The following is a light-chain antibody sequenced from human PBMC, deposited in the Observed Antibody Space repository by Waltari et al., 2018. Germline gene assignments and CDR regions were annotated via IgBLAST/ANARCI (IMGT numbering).Light chain of an antibody. J-gene: IGKJ2*03. CDR3: QHYNNRPPYS. V-gene: IGKV3-15*01. Sequence: EIELTQSPATLSASPGERVTLSCRASQGISNNLVWYQHKPGQSPRLLINGASASATGVPERFSGSGYRTEFTLTISSLQSEDFAVYYCQHYNNRPPYSFGQGTKLDIK. CDR1: QGISNN. CDR2: GAS.